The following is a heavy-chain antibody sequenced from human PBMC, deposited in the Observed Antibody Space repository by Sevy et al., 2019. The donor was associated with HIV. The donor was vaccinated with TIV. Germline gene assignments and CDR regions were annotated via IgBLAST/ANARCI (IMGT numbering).Heavy chain of an antibody. Sequence: GGSLRLSCAASGFAFSNYYAMYWVRQAPGKGLKWVALISYDGNDKYYADSVKGRITISRDNFKNTLYLQMIGLTAEDMAVYYCARPRANYVDNYFFYAMDVWGQVTTVTVSS. CDR1: GFAFSNYYA. D-gene: IGHD4-17*01. CDR3: ARPRANYVDNYFFYAMDV. CDR2: ISYDGNDK. J-gene: IGHJ6*02. V-gene: IGHV3-30-3*01.